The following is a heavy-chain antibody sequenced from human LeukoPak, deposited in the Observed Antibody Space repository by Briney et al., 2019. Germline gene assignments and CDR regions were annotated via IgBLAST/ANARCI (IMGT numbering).Heavy chain of an antibody. CDR2: ISYDGSNK. CDR3: AKVATQDVLLWFGEPNDAFDI. J-gene: IGHJ3*02. D-gene: IGHD3-10*01. V-gene: IGHV3-30*18. Sequence: PGGSLRLSCAASGFTFSSYGMHWVRQAPGKGLEWVAVISYDGSNKYYADSVKGRFTISRDNSKNTLYLQMNSLRAEDTAVYYCAKVATQDVLLWFGEPNDAFDIWGQGTMVTVSS. CDR1: GFTFSSYG.